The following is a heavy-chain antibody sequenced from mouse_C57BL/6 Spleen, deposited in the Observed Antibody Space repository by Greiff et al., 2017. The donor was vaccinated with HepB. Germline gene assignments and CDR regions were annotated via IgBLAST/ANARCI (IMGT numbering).Heavy chain of an antibody. J-gene: IGHJ1*03. Sequence: VQLQQPGAELVRPGSSVKLSCKASGYTFTSYWMHWVKQRPMQGLEWIGNIDPSDSETHYNQKFKDKATLTVDKSSSTAYMQLSSLTSEDSAVYYCARRTGTGDFDVWGTGTTVTVSS. D-gene: IGHD4-1*01. CDR1: GYTFTSYW. CDR2: IDPSDSET. V-gene: IGHV1-52*01. CDR3: ARRTGTGDFDV.